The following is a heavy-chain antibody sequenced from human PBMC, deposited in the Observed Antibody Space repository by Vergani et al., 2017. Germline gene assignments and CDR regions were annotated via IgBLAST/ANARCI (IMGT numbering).Heavy chain of an antibody. D-gene: IGHD2-15*01. Sequence: VQLVESGGGVVQPGRSLRLSCAASGFTFSSYGMHWVRQAPGKGLEWVAVISYDGSNKYYADSVKGRFTISRDNSKNTLYLQMNSLRAEDTAVYYCAKDRGYCSGGSCYYYYGMDVWGQGTTVTVSS. CDR1: GFTFSSYG. J-gene: IGHJ6*02. CDR2: ISYDGSNK. V-gene: IGHV3-30*18. CDR3: AKDRGYCSGGSCYYYYGMDV.